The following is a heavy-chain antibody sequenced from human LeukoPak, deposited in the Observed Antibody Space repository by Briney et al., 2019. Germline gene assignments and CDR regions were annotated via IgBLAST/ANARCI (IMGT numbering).Heavy chain of an antibody. V-gene: IGHV4-39*01. CDR3: ARHGGYYYYYYYMDV. J-gene: IGHJ6*03. CDR2: IYYSGST. D-gene: IGHD2-15*01. Sequence: PSETLSLTCTVSGGSISSSSYYWGWIRQPPGKGLEWIGSIYYSGSTYYNPSLKSRVTISVDTSKNQFSLKLSSVTAADTAVYYCARHGGYYYYYYYMDVWGKGTTVTISS. CDR1: GGSISSSSYY.